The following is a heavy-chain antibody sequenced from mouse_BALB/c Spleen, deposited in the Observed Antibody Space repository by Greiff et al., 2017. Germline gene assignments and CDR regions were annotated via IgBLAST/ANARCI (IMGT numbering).Heavy chain of an antibody. D-gene: IGHD1-1*01. CDR1: GDSITSGY. Sequence: VQLQQSGPSLVKPSQTLSLTCSVTGDSITSGYWNWIRKFPGNKLEYMGYISYSGSTYYNPSLKSRISITRDTSKNQYYLQLNSVTTEDTATYYCARWDYGSSYYFDYWGQGTTLTVSS. J-gene: IGHJ2*01. CDR3: ARWDYGSSYYFDY. V-gene: IGHV3-8*02. CDR2: ISYSGST.